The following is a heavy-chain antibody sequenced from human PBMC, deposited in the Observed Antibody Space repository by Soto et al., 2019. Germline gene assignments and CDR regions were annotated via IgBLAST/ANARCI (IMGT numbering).Heavy chain of an antibody. V-gene: IGHV3-11*01. CDR2: ISSSGSTI. D-gene: IGHD2-21*02. J-gene: IGHJ6*02. CDR3: ASGAGYGGNSGPGYYYGMDV. Sequence: TGGSLRLSCAASGFTFSDYYMSWIRQAPGKGLEWVSYISSSGSTIYYADSVRGRFTISRDNAKNSLYLQMNSLRAEDTAVYYCASGAGYGGNSGPGYYYGMDVWGQGTTVTVSS. CDR1: GFTFSDYY.